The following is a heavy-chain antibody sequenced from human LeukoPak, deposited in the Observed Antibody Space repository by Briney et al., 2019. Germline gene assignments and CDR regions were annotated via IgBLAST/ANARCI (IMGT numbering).Heavy chain of an antibody. V-gene: IGHV4-39*07. Sequence: PSETLSLTCTVSGGSMSSSSYYGGWIRQPPGKGLEWIGSIYYSGSTYYNPSLKSRVTISVDTSKNQFSLKLSSVTAADTAVYYCARDSSSSTYDYWGQGTLVTVSS. J-gene: IGHJ4*02. D-gene: IGHD6-6*01. CDR3: ARDSSSSTYDY. CDR1: GGSMSSSSYY. CDR2: IYYSGST.